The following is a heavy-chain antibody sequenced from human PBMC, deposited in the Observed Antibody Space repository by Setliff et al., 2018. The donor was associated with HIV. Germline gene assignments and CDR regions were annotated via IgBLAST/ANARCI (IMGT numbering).Heavy chain of an antibody. CDR3: AVGGEDWGFFDY. CDR2: VYSSGST. V-gene: IGHV4-39*01. Sequence: SETLSLTCTVSGGSIGIRSYFWGWIRQPPGKGLEWIGSVYSSGSTYYNPSLKSRVTVSVDTSKDQFSLKLSSVTAADTAVYYCAVGGEDWGFFDYWGQETLVTVSS. CDR1: GGSIGIRSYF. D-gene: IGHD7-27*01. J-gene: IGHJ4*02.